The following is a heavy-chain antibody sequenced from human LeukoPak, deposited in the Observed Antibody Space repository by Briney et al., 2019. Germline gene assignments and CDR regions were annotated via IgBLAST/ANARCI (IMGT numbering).Heavy chain of an antibody. CDR2: ISGSGGST. CDR1: GFTFSSYA. Sequence: PGGSLRLSCAASGFTFSSYAMSWVRQAPGKGLEWVSAISGSGGSTYYADSVKGRFTISRDNSKNTLYLQMNSLRAEDTAVYYCAKDQVYGGNTLGVFDIWGQGTTVTVSS. V-gene: IGHV3-23*01. CDR3: AKDQVYGGNTLGVFDI. D-gene: IGHD4-23*01. J-gene: IGHJ3*02.